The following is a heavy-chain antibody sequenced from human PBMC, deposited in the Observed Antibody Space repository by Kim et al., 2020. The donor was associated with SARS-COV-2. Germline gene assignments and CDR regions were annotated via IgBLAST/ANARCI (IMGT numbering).Heavy chain of an antibody. Sequence: GGSLRLSCAASGFTFSSYGMHWVRQAPGKGLEWVAVISYDGSNKYYPDSVKGRFTISRDNSKNTLYLQMNSLRAEDTAVYYCAKDLGVLRFLGGGLDYWGQGTLVTVSS. D-gene: IGHD3-3*01. V-gene: IGHV3-30*18. CDR3: AKDLGVLRFLGGGLDY. CDR2: ISYDGSNK. J-gene: IGHJ4*02. CDR1: GFTFSSYG.